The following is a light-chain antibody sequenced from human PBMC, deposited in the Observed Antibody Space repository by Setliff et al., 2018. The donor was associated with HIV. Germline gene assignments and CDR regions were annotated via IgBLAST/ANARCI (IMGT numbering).Light chain of an antibody. CDR3: QSYDRSLSGSKV. CDR1: SSDVGGYNY. J-gene: IGLJ1*01. Sequence: QSALTQSASVSGSPGQSITISCTGSSSDVGGYNYVSWFQQYPGKAPKLMIYEVNNRPSGVSDRFSGSKSGNTASLTISGLQAEDEADYYCQSYDRSLSGSKVFGTGTKVTVL. V-gene: IGLV2-14*01. CDR2: EVN.